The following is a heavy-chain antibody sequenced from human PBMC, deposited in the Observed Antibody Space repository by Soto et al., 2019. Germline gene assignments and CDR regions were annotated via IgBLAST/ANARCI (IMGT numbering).Heavy chain of an antibody. Sequence: QVQLVESGGGVVQPGRSLRLSCAASGFTFISYAMHWVRQAPGKGLEWVAVISVDGSTEYYADSVKGRFTISRDNSKNPVYLQMNSLRSEDTAVYYCARSRHGSGSYTHFYYGLDVWGQGTTVTVSS. CDR1: GFTFISYA. V-gene: IGHV3-30-3*01. J-gene: IGHJ6*02. CDR2: ISVDGSTE. D-gene: IGHD3-10*01. CDR3: ARSRHGSGSYTHFYYGLDV.